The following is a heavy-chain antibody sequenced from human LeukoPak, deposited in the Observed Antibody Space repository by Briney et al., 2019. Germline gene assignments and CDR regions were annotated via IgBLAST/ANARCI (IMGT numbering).Heavy chain of an antibody. J-gene: IGHJ4*02. CDR2: INPSGSST. D-gene: IGHD4-11*01. CDR1: GYTFTSYY. CDR3: ARVVTTAPDY. V-gene: IGHV1-46*01. Sequence: ASVKVSCKASGYTFTSYYMHWVRQAPGQGLEWMGLINPSGSSTSYAQKFQGRLSLTRDMSTSTDYMELSSLRSEDTAVYYCARVVTTAPDYWGQGTLVTVSS.